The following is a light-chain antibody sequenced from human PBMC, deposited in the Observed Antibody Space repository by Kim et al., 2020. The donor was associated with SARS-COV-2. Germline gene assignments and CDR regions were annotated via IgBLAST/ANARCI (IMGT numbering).Light chain of an antibody. CDR3: QQRTNWPIT. J-gene: IGKJ5*01. CDR2: DAS. CDR1: ESVSSY. V-gene: IGKV3-11*01. Sequence: LAPGERATPSCRASESVSSYVVWYQHQVGQAPRLLIYDASKRATGIPARFSGSGSGTDFTLTISSLEPEDFAVYYCQQRTNWPITFGQGTRLEIK.